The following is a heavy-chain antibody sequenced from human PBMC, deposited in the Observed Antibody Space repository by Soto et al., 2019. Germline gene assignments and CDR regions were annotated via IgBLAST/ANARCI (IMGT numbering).Heavy chain of an antibody. CDR3: AKDSSRGGIDV. CDR2: ISYDGSNK. CDR1: GFTLSSYG. J-gene: IGHJ6*02. Sequence: QVQLVESGGGVVQPGRSLRLYCAASGFTLSSYGMHWVRQAPGKGLEWVAVISYDGSNKYYADSVKGRFTISRDNSKNTLYLQMNSLRAEDTAVYYCAKDSSRGGIDVWGQGTTVTGSS. V-gene: IGHV3-30*18.